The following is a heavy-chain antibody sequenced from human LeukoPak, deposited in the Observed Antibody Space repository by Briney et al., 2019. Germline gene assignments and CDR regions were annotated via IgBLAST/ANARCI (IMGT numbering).Heavy chain of an antibody. CDR1: GFTFSSYA. CDR2: ISYDGSNK. D-gene: IGHD3-22*01. J-gene: IGHJ4*02. Sequence: PGRSLRLSCAASGFTFSSYAMHWVRQAPGKGLEWVGVISYDGSNKYYADSVKGRFTISRDNSKNTLYLQMNSLRAEDTAVYYCASHYYDSSGYYFDYWGQGALVTVSS. CDR3: ASHYYDSSGYYFDY. V-gene: IGHV3-30-3*01.